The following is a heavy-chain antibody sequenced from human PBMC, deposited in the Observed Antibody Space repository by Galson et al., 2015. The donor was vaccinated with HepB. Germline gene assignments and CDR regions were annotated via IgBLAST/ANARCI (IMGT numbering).Heavy chain of an antibody. CDR3: TRVWTHTMIADY. Sequence: SLRLSCAASGFTFGDFAVSRFRQAPGKGLDWVGFIQSKAYGGTTEYVASVKGRFTISRDDSKSIAYLQMNSLKTEDTGVYFCTRVWTHTMIADYWGQGALVTVSS. CDR2: IQSKAYGGTT. CDR1: GFTFGDFA. J-gene: IGHJ4*02. V-gene: IGHV3-49*03. D-gene: IGHD3-22*01.